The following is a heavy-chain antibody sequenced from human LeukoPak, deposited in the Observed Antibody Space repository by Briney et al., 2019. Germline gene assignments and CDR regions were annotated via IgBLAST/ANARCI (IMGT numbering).Heavy chain of an antibody. J-gene: IGHJ4*02. Sequence: GGSLRLSCAASGSTFSRYYMSWVRQAPGKGLEWVANIKPDGSEKYYVDSVKGRFTISRDNAKDSLYLQMNSLRAEDTAVYYCARGAAGYTGYDHSGDYFDYWGQGTLVTVSS. D-gene: IGHD5-12*01. CDR2: IKPDGSEK. CDR1: GSTFSRYY. V-gene: IGHV3-7*03. CDR3: ARGAAGYTGYDHSGDYFDY.